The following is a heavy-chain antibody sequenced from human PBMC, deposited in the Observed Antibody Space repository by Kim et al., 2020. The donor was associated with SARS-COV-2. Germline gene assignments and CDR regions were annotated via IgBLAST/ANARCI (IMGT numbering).Heavy chain of an antibody. CDR3: ARDTYDYIWGSYRAPAY. V-gene: IGHV4-30-4*01. CDR2: IYYSGST. Sequence: SETLSLTCTVSGGSISSGDYYWSWIRQPPGKGLEWIGYIYYSGSTYYNPSLKSRVTISVDTSKNQFSLKLSSVTAADTAVYYCARDTYDYIWGSYRAPAYWGQGTLVTVSS. CDR1: GGSISSGDYY. D-gene: IGHD3-16*02. J-gene: IGHJ4*02.